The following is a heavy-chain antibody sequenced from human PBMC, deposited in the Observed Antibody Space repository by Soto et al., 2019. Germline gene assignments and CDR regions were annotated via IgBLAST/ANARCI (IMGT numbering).Heavy chain of an antibody. CDR1: GYTFRSYR. V-gene: IGHV3-74*01. CDR2: INTDGSST. D-gene: IGHD2-15*01. CDR3: TRGLGGGSS. J-gene: IGHJ4*02. Sequence: EVQLVESGGGVIQPGGSLRLSCAASGYTFRSYRMHWFRQAPGKGLVWVSRINTDGSSTSYADTVEGRFTISRDNAKNKLYLQMNSLRAEDTAVYYCTRGLGGGSSWCQGTLVTVST.